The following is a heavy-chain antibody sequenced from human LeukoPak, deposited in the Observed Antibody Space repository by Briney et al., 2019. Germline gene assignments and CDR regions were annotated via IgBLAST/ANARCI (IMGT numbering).Heavy chain of an antibody. D-gene: IGHD5-18*01. V-gene: IGHV3-21*01. CDR3: ARGAMAGLYFDY. CDR1: GFTFSSYS. Sequence: GASLRLSCAASGFTFSSYSMNWVRQAPGKGLEWVSSISSSSSYIYYPDSVKGRFTISRDNAKNSLYLQMNSLRAEDTAVYYCARGAMAGLYFDYWGQGTLATISS. J-gene: IGHJ4*02. CDR2: ISSSSSYI.